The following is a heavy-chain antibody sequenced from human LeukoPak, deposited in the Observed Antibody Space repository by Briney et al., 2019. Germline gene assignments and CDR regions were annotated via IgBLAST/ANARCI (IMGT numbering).Heavy chain of an antibody. CDR2: IYYSGST. D-gene: IGHD5-12*01. J-gene: IGHJ4*02. CDR3: VRGGGYSGYDPIDY. Sequence: SETLSLTCTVAGGSISSYYWSWIRQPPGKGLEWIGYIYYSGSTNYNPSLKSRVTISVDTSKNQFSLKLSSVTAADTAVYYCVRGGGYSGYDPIDYWGQGTLVTVSS. CDR1: GGSISSYY. V-gene: IGHV4-59*01.